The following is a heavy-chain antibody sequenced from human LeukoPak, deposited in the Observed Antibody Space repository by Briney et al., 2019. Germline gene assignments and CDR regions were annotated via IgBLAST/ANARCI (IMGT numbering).Heavy chain of an antibody. D-gene: IGHD5-18*01. CDR2: IIPMFDTA. V-gene: IGHV1-69*06. CDR1: GGTFSNYA. Sequence: SVKVSCKPSGGTFSNYAIYWVRQAPGQGLEWMGGIIPMFDTANYAQNFQGRVTITADKSTSTAYMELSSLRSEDTAVYYCAKDRSWKYSYGYSPYDYWGQGTLVTVSS. J-gene: IGHJ4*02. CDR3: AKDRSWKYSYGYSPYDY.